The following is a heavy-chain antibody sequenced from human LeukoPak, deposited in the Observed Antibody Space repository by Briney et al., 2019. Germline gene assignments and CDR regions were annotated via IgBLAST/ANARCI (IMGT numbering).Heavy chain of an antibody. J-gene: IGHJ4*02. CDR3: AKDDSGSYSGRADY. CDR2: ISGSGGST. Sequence: GGTLRLSCAASGFTFSSYGMSWVRQAPGQGLEWVSAISGSGGSTYYADSVKGRFTISRDNSKNTLYLQMNSLRAEDTAVYYCAKDDSGSYSGRADYWGQGTLVTVSS. V-gene: IGHV3-23*01. CDR1: GFTFSSYG. D-gene: IGHD1-26*01.